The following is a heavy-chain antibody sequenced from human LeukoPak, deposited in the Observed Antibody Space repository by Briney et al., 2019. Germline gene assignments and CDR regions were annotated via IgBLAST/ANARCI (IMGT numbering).Heavy chain of an antibody. CDR2: IRSSSSTI. J-gene: IGHJ4*02. CDR1: GFTFSSYS. V-gene: IGHV3-48*01. D-gene: IGHD3-9*01. CDR3: ARESDWARDY. Sequence: GGSLRLSCAASGFTFSSYSMSWVRQAPGKGLEWVSYIRSSSSTIYYADSVKGRFTISRDNAGNSLNLQMNSLRAEDTAVYYCARESDWARDYWGQGTLVTVSS.